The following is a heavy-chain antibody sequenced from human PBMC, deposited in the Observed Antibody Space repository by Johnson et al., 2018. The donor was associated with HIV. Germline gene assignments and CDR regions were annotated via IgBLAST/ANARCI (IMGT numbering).Heavy chain of an antibody. CDR2: IKSKSDGGTT. CDR3: TTGVTIFGVVPLDGFDI. CDR1: GFTFSNTW. V-gene: IGHV3-15*01. D-gene: IGHD3-3*01. Sequence: VQLVESGGGLVKPGESLGLSCTASGFTFSNTWMSWVRQAPGKGLEWVGRIKSKSDGGTTDYAAPLKGRFTISRDDSKNTLYLQINSLKSEDTAVYYCTTGVTIFGVVPLDGFDIWGRGTMVTVSS. J-gene: IGHJ3*02.